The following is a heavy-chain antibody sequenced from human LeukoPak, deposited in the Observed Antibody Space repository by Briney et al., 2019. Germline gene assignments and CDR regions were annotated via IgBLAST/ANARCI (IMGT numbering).Heavy chain of an antibody. Sequence: GGSLRLSCAASGFTFSSYSMNWVRQAPGKGLEWVSSISSSSSYIYYADSVKGRFTISRDNAKNSLYLQMNSLRAEDTAVYYCARDRRRGYCSSTSCISNWFDPWGQGTLVTVSS. J-gene: IGHJ5*02. CDR3: ARDRRRGYCSSTSCISNWFDP. CDR1: GFTFSSYS. V-gene: IGHV3-21*01. D-gene: IGHD2-2*01. CDR2: ISSSSSYI.